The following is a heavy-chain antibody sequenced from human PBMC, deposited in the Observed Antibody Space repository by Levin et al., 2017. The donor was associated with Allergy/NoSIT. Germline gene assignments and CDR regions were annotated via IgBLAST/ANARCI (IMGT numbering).Heavy chain of an antibody. CDR1: GFTFSSYA. V-gene: IGHV3-30*04. Sequence: GGSLRLSCAASGFTFSSYAMHWVRQAPGKGLEWVAVISYDGSNKYYADSVKGRFTISRDNSKNTLYLQMNSLRAEDTAVYYCARDLGTIGLPRPLDYYGMDVWGQGTTVTVSS. D-gene: IGHD3-16*01. J-gene: IGHJ6*02. CDR3: ARDLGTIGLPRPLDYYGMDV. CDR2: ISYDGSNK.